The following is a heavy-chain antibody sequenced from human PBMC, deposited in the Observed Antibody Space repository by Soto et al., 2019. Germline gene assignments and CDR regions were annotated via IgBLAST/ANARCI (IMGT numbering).Heavy chain of an antibody. D-gene: IGHD3-22*01. V-gene: IGHV4-34*01. CDR2: INHSGST. CDR3: AREASSGYRNNWFDP. J-gene: IGHJ5*02. Sequence: QVQLQQWGAGLLKPSETLSLTCAVYGGSFSGYYWSWIRQPPGKGLEWIGEINHSGSTNYNPSLKSRVTMSVDTSKNQFSLKLSSVTAADTAVYYCAREASSGYRNNWFDPWGQGTLVTVSS. CDR1: GGSFSGYY.